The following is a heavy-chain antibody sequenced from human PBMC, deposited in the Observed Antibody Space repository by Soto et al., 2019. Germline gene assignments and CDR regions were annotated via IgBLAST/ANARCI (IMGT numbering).Heavy chain of an antibody. Sequence: GSLRLSCAASGFTFSIYSMNWVRQAPGKGLEWVSYISSSSSTIYYADSVKGRFTISRDNAKNSLYLQMNSLRDEDTAVYYCARDLPEKVAGNPTDTDFDYWGQGTLVTVSS. CDR3: ARDLPEKVAGNPTDTDFDY. J-gene: IGHJ4*02. V-gene: IGHV3-48*02. CDR1: GFTFSIYS. CDR2: ISSSSSTI. D-gene: IGHD6-19*01.